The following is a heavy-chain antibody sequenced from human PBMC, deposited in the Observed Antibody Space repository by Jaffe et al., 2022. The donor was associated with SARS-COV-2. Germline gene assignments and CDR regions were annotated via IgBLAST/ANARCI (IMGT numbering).Heavy chain of an antibody. V-gene: IGHV4-59*01. CDR3: ARELYYYDSSGYWYFDL. Sequence: QVQLQESGPGLVKPSETLSLTCTVSGGSISSYYWSWIRQPPGKGLEWIGYIYYSGSTNYNPSLKSRVTISVDTSKNQFSLKLSSVTAADTAVYYCARELYYYDSSGYWYFDLWGRGTLVTVSS. CDR1: GGSISSYY. CDR2: IYYSGST. J-gene: IGHJ2*01. D-gene: IGHD3-22*01.